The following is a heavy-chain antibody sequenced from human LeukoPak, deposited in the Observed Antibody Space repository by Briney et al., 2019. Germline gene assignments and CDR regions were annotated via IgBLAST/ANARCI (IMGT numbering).Heavy chain of an antibody. D-gene: IGHD5-24*01. CDR3: AKSGYNRFDY. CDR1: GFTFDEYG. J-gene: IGHJ4*02. Sequence: GGSLRLSCAASGFTFDEYGMSWVRHAPGKGLEWVSGINWNGGSTGYADSVKGRFTISRDNAKNSLYLQMNSLRAEDTAVYYCAKSGYNRFDYWGQGTLVTVSS. CDR2: INWNGGST. V-gene: IGHV3-20*04.